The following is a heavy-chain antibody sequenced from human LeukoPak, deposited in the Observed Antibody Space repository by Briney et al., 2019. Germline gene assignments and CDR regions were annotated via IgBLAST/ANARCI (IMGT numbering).Heavy chain of an antibody. CDR2: MNPNSGNT. CDR3: ARDAYAGSGYYTFYVGYFDL. D-gene: IGHD3-22*01. J-gene: IGHJ2*01. V-gene: IGHV1-8*03. Sequence: ASVKVSCKASGYTFTSYDINWVRQATGQGLEWMGWMNPNSGNTGYAQKFQGRVTITRNTSISTGYMELSRLRSDDTAVYYCARDAYAGSGYYTFYVGYFDLWGRGTLVTVSS. CDR1: GYTFTSYD.